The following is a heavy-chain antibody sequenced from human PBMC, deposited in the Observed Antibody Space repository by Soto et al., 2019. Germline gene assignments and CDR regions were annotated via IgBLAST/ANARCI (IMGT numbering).Heavy chain of an antibody. CDR1: HCYLSCNY. D-gene: IGHD5-18*01. J-gene: IGHJ4*02. CDR2: INHSGST. CDR3: ARSGYSYGTFDY. Sequence: SVTQSRTCDGDHCYLSCNYWILNRQPPGKGLEWIGEINHSGSTNYNPSLKSRVTISVDTSKNQFSLKLSSVTAADTAVYYCARSGYSYGTFDYWGQGTLFTV. V-gene: IGHV4-34*01.